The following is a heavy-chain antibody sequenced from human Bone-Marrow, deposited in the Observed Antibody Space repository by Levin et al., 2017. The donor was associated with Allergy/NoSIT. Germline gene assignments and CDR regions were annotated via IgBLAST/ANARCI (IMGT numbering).Heavy chain of an antibody. D-gene: IGHD3-9*01. CDR3: ARDHITIFSLYFDY. V-gene: IGHV3-48*02. CDR1: GFTFSSHS. Sequence: ASVKVSCAASGFTFSSHSMNWVRQAPGKGLEWVSSISTTSSTIYYADSVKGRFTISRDNAKNSLYLQMNSLRDEDTAVYYCARDHITIFSLYFDYWGPGTLVTVSS. CDR2: ISTTSSTI. J-gene: IGHJ4*02.